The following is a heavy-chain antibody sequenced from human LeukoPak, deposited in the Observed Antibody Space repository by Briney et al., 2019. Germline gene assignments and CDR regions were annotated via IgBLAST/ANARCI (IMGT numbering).Heavy chain of an antibody. V-gene: IGHV1-46*01. CDR2: ISPSGGST. Sequence: ASVKVSCKAFGYTFTSNYMHWVRQAPGQGPEWMGVISPSGGSTTYAQKFQGRVTPTRDMSTSTDYLELSSLRSEDTAVYYCARDNSVRDEAGWFNPWGQGTLVTVSS. CDR1: GYTFTSNY. J-gene: IGHJ5*02. CDR3: ARDNSVRDEAGWFNP. D-gene: IGHD5-24*01.